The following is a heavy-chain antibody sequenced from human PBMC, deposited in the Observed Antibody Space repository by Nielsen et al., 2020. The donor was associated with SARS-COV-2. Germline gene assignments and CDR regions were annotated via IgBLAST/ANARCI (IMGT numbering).Heavy chain of an antibody. CDR1: GFSFSTYA. CDR2: ISGSGGRT. V-gene: IGHV3-23*01. D-gene: IGHD3-22*01. Sequence: GESLKISCAASGFSFSTYAMSWVRQAPGKGLEWVSAISGSGGRTHYADSVKGRFTISRDNSKSTLYLQLNSLRVDDTAVYYCAKALRNRYYYDSSGTGYFQHWGQGTLVTVSS. CDR3: AKALRNRYYYDSSGTGYFQH. J-gene: IGHJ1*01.